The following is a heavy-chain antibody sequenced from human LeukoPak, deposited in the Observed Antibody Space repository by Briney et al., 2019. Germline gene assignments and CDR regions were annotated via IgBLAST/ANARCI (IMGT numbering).Heavy chain of an antibody. Sequence: GGSLRLSCAASGFTFSSYGMHWVRQAPVKGLEWVAVIWYDGSNKYYADSVKGRFTISRDNSKNTLYLQMNSLRAEDTAVYYCARDYDFWGNNWFDPWGQGTLVTVSS. CDR2: IWYDGSNK. D-gene: IGHD3/OR15-3a*01. J-gene: IGHJ5*02. CDR1: GFTFSSYG. V-gene: IGHV3-33*01. CDR3: ARDYDFWGNNWFDP.